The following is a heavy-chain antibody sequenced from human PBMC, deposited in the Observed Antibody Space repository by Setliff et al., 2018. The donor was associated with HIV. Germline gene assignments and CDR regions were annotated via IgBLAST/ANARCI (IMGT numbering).Heavy chain of an antibody. CDR3: ARGGPAVAYAVDV. CDR1: GAPLNGFF. CDR2: VNHSGTT. J-gene: IGHJ6*02. D-gene: IGHD5-12*01. V-gene: IGHV4-34*01. Sequence: SETLSLTCAVYGAPLNGFFWSWVRQRPERGLEWIGEVNHSGTTNYNPSLKGRVTISVDTSKNQFSLRVKSVTAGDTAIYYCARGGPAVAYAVDVWGQGTTVTVSS.